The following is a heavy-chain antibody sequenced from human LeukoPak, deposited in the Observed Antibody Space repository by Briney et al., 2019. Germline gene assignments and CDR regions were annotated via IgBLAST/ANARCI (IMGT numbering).Heavy chain of an antibody. J-gene: IGHJ4*02. D-gene: IGHD3-3*01. Sequence: GESLKISCKGSGYTFSSYWIGWVRQMPGKGLEWKGIIYPGDSDTRYSPSLQGQVTISVDTSIGTAYLQRSSLKASDTAIYYCARQNDFRLDYWGQGTLVTVSS. CDR2: IYPGDSDT. V-gene: IGHV5-51*01. CDR1: GYTFSSYW. CDR3: ARQNDFRLDY.